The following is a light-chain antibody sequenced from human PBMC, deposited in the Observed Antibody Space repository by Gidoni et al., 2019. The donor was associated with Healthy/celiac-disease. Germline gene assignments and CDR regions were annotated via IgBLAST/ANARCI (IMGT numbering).Light chain of an antibody. V-gene: IGKV1-33*01. Sequence: DNQMTQSPSSLSASVGDRVTITCQASQDISNYLKWYQQKPGKAPKLLIYDASNLETGVPSRFSGGGSGTDFTFTISSLQPEDIATYYCQQYDSLPITFGQGTRLEIK. J-gene: IGKJ5*01. CDR1: QDISNY. CDR2: DAS. CDR3: QQYDSLPIT.